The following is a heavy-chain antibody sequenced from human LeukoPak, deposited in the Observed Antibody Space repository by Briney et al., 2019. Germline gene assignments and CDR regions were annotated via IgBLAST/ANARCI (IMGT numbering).Heavy chain of an antibody. CDR3: ARGGIWFGELSLAYYFDY. Sequence: PGGSLRLSCAASGFTFSDYYMSWICETPGKGLERVSYISSSGSTIYYADSVEGRFTISRDNAKNSLYLQMNSLRAEDTAVYYCARGGIWFGELSLAYYFDYWGQGTLVTVSS. CDR2: ISSSGSTI. D-gene: IGHD3-10*01. CDR1: GFTFSDYY. J-gene: IGHJ4*02. V-gene: IGHV3-11*01.